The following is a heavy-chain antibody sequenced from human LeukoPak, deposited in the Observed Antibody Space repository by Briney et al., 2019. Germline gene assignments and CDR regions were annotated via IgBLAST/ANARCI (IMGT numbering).Heavy chain of an antibody. CDR3: ATSRDSSGVD. J-gene: IGHJ4*02. D-gene: IGHD3-22*01. CDR1: GFTFSNYW. CDR2: VNHDGSVK. V-gene: IGHV3-7*01. Sequence: PGGTLRLSCVASGFTFSNYWMSWVRRAPGEGLEWVANVNHDGSVKYYLDSVKGRFTISRDNTKNSLYLQMNSLRAEDTAVYYGATSRDSSGVDWGQGNLVTVSS.